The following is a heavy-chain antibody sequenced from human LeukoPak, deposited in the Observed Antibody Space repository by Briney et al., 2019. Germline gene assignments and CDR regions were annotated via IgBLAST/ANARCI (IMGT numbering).Heavy chain of an antibody. CDR3: AAEDSGSYLSYFDY. Sequence: SVKVSCKASRGTFSSYAISWVRQAPGQGLEWMGRIIPIFGTANYAQKFQGRVTITTDESTSTAYMELSSLRSEDTAVYYCAAEDSGSYLSYFDYWGQGTLVTVSS. D-gene: IGHD1-26*01. CDR1: RGTFSSYA. CDR2: IIPIFGTA. V-gene: IGHV1-69*05. J-gene: IGHJ4*02.